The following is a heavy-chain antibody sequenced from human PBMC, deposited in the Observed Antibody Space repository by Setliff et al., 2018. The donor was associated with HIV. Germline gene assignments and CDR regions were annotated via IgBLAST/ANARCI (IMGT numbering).Heavy chain of an antibody. CDR2: ISASGSS. V-gene: IGHV4-4*09. J-gene: IGHJ4*02. CDR1: GGSISSYY. CDR3: ARRKSGSSYRFFNY. D-gene: IGHD3-16*02. Sequence: PSETLSLTCTVSGGSISSYYWSWIRQPPGKGLEWIGHISASGSSKFNPTLQSRVTLSVDPSNNQFSLNLTSVTAADTAVYYCARRKSGSSYRFFNYWGLGSLVTVSS.